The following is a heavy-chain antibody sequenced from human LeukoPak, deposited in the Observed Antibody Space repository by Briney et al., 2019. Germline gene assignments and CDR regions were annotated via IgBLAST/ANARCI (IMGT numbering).Heavy chain of an antibody. CDR1: GYTFTGYY. Sequence: ASVKVSCKASGYTFTGYYMHWVRQAPGQGLEWMGRINPNSGGTNYAQKFQGRVTMTRDTSISTAYMELSRLRPDDTAVYYCARETYYYDSSGYYNGYYFDYWGQGTLVTVSS. CDR2: INPNSGGT. J-gene: IGHJ4*02. V-gene: IGHV1-2*06. D-gene: IGHD3-22*01. CDR3: ARETYYYDSSGYYNGYYFDY.